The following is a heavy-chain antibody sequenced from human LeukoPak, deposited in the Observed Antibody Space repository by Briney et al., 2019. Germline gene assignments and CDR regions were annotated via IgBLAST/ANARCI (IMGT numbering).Heavy chain of an antibody. CDR2: IWYDGSNK. CDR1: GFTFSSYG. J-gene: IGHJ4*02. CDR3: ARDPGYSYGYFDY. D-gene: IGHD5-18*01. V-gene: IGHV3-33*01. Sequence: QAGGSLRLSCAASGFTFSSYGMHWVRQAPGKGLEWVAVIWYDGSNKYYADSVKGRFTISRDNSKNTLYLQMNSLRAEDTAVYYCARDPGYSYGYFDYWGQGTLVTVSS.